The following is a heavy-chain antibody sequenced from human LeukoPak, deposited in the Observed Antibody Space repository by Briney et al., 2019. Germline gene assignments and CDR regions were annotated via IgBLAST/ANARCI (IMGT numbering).Heavy chain of an antibody. V-gene: IGHV3-33*08. CDR1: GFTFSSYG. J-gene: IGHJ6*02. D-gene: IGHD2-2*01. CDR2: IWYDGSNK. CDR3: ARTRGSTSPAYYYGMDV. Sequence: GRSLRLSCAASGFTFSSYGMHWVRQAPGKGLEWVAVIWYDGSNKYYADSVKGRFTISRDNSKNTLYLQMNSLRAEDTAVYYCARTRGSTSPAYYYGMDVWGQGTTVTVSS.